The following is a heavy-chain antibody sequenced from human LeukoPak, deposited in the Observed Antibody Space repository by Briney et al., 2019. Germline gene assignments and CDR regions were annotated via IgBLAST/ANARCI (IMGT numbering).Heavy chain of an antibody. Sequence: ASVKVSCKASGYTFTSYAMNWVRQAPGQGLEWMGWINTNTGNPTYAQGFTGRFVFSLDTSVSTAYLQIRSLKAEDTAVYYCARPYWPLKPDYFYSMDVWGQGTTVTVSS. D-gene: IGHD1-14*01. CDR3: ARPYWPLKPDYFYSMDV. J-gene: IGHJ6*02. V-gene: IGHV7-4-1*01. CDR2: INTNTGNP. CDR1: GYTFTSYA.